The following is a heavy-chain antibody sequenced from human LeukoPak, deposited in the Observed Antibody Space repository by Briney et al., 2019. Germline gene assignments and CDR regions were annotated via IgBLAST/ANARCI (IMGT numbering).Heavy chain of an antibody. V-gene: IGHV6-1*01. CDR1: RDSVSSNSAA. Sequence: SQTLSLTCAISRDSVSSNSAAWNWIRQSPSRVLELLRSSYYSSKWYNDYAGSVKSRITINPDTSKNQLSLKVISRPAPDSARYYSARRQITVPPGYYYSYMDVGSKGSTVTISS. CDR2: SYYSSKWYN. J-gene: IGHJ6*03. D-gene: IGHD4-17*01. CDR3: ARRQITVPPGYYYSYMDV.